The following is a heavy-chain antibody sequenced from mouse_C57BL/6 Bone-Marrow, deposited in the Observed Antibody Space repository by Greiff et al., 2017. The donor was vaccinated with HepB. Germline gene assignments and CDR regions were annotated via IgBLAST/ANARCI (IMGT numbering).Heavy chain of an antibody. Sequence: EVKLVESGGGLVQSGRSLRLSCATSGFTFSDFYMEWVRQAPGKGLEWIAASRNKANDYTTEYSASVKGRFIVSRDTSQSILYLQMNALRAEDTAIYYCARDAKAAQATGFAYWGQGTLVTVSA. CDR1: GFTFSDFY. CDR2: SRNKANDYTT. CDR3: ARDAKAAQATGFAY. D-gene: IGHD3-2*02. J-gene: IGHJ3*01. V-gene: IGHV7-1*01.